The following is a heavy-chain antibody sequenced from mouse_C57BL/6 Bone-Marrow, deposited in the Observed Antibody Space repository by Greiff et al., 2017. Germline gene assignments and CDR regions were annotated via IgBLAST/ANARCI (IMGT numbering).Heavy chain of an antibody. D-gene: IGHD2-4*01. V-gene: IGHV1-50*01. CDR1: GYTFTSYW. CDR2: IDPSDSYT. Sequence: QVQLQQPGAELVKPGASVKLSCKASGYTFTSYWMQWVKQRPGQGLEWIGEIDPSDSYTNYNQKFKGKATLTVDTSSSTAYMQISHLTSEDSAVYYCARRGDYGGFAYWGQGTLVTVSA. CDR3: ARRGDYGGFAY. J-gene: IGHJ3*01.